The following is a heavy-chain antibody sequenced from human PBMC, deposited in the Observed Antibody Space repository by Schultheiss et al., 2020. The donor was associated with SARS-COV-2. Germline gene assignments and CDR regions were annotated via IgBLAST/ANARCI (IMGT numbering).Heavy chain of an antibody. CDR2: ISYDGSNK. D-gene: IGHD3-22*01. V-gene: IGHV3-30*03. CDR1: GFTFSSYD. CDR3: VRVVITTGSDAFDI. Sequence: GESLKISCAASGFTFSSYDMHWVRQAPGKGLEWVAVISYDGSNKYYADSVKGRFTISRDNSKNTLYLQMNSLRAEDTAVYYCVRVVITTGSDAFDIWGQGTMVTVSS. J-gene: IGHJ3*02.